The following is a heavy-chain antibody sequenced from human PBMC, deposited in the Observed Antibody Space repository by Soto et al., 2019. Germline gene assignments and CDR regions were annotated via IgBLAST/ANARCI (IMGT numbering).Heavy chain of an antibody. Sequence: QVQLQESGPGLVKPSQTLSLTCTVSGGSISSGGYYWSWIRQHPGKGLEWIGYIYYSGSTYYNPSLKGRVTISVDPSKNQFSLKLSSVTAADTAVYYCARGICSSTSCYEDYFDYWGQGTLVTVSS. CDR1: GGSISSGGYY. CDR3: ARGICSSTSCYEDYFDY. CDR2: IYYSGST. V-gene: IGHV4-31*03. J-gene: IGHJ4*02. D-gene: IGHD2-2*01.